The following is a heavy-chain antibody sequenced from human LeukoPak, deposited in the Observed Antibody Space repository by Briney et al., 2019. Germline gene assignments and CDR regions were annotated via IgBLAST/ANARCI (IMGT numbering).Heavy chain of an antibody. CDR3: GRGPPYSSSWGVYYLDY. CDR2: IYYSGST. Sequence: TLALPSTEARRSIKVYKSRWTPQPPKKGLEWIGYIYYSGSTNYNPSLKSRVTISVDTSKNQFSLTLSSVTAADTAVYYCGRGPPYSSSWGVYYLDYWGQGTLVTVSS. V-gene: IGHV4-59*01. D-gene: IGHD6-13*01. CDR1: RRSIKVYK. J-gene: IGHJ4*02.